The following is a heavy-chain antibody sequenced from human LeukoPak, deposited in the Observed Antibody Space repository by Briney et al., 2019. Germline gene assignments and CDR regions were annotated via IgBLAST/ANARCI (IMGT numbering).Heavy chain of an antibody. CDR2: ISYDGSNK. Sequence: GRSLRLSCAASGFTFSSYAMHWVRQAPGKGLEWVAVISYDGSNKYYADSVKGRFTISRDNSKNTLYLQMNSLRAEDTAVYYCARAELWFGELGGYYYYGTDVWGKGTTVTVSS. CDR1: GFTFSSYA. D-gene: IGHD3-10*01. J-gene: IGHJ6*04. CDR3: ARAELWFGELGGYYYYGTDV. V-gene: IGHV3-30*04.